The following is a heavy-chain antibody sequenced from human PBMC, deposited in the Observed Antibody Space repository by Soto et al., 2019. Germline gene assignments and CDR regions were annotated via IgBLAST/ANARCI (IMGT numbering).Heavy chain of an antibody. CDR3: ARVRGDAARGYYYYYGMDV. CDR1: GYTFTGYY. V-gene: IGHV1-2*04. D-gene: IGHD6-6*01. Sequence: ASVKVSCKASGYTFTGYYMPWVRPAPGQGLEWMGWINPNSGGTNYAQKFQGWVTMTRDTSISTAYMELSRLRSDDTAVYYCARVRGDAARGYYYYYGMDVWGQGTTVTVSS. J-gene: IGHJ6*02. CDR2: INPNSGGT.